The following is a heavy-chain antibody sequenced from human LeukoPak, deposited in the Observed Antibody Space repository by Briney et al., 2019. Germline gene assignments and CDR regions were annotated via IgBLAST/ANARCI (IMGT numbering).Heavy chain of an antibody. V-gene: IGHV3-30*04. D-gene: IGHD3-9*01. CDR2: ISYDGSNK. Sequence: GGSLRLSCAASGFTFSSYAMHWVRQAPGKGLEWVAVISYDGSNKYYADSVKGRFTISRDNSKNTLYLQMNSLRAEDTAVYYCARAEPLYFDWLPQYYFDYWGQGTLVTVSS. J-gene: IGHJ4*02. CDR1: GFTFSSYA. CDR3: ARAEPLYFDWLPQYYFDY.